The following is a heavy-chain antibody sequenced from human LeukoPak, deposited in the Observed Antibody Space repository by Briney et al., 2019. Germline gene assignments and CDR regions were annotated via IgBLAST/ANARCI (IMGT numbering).Heavy chain of an antibody. J-gene: IGHJ3*02. V-gene: IGHV3-15*07. D-gene: IGHD6-19*01. CDR1: GYSFSICG. CDR2: INSKIDGGTT. CDR3: TTRGNVLVAGTRAFDI. Sequence: GGCLRLSCAASGYSFSICGAHWVRQAPGKGLEWVGRINSKIDGGTTDYAAPVKGRFTISRDDSKNTLYLQMNSLKTEDTAVYYCTTRGNVLVAGTRAFDIWGQGTVVTVSS.